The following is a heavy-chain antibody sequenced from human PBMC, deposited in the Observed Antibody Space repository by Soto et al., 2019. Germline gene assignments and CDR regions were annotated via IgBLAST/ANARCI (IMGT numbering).Heavy chain of an antibody. V-gene: IGHV4-31*11. J-gene: IGHJ2*01. CDR3: ARDPIVRGVVGWYFDL. CDR1: GGSISRSVYY. CDR2: IHNSGTT. D-gene: IGHD3-10*01. Sequence: QVQLQESGPGLVKPSQTLSLTCAVSGGSISRSVYYCNWIRQHPGKGLEWIGYIHNSGTTYYNPSLNSRLTFSVDTSKNQFSLKLSSVTTADTAVYYCARDPIVRGVVGWYFDLWGRGTLVTVSS.